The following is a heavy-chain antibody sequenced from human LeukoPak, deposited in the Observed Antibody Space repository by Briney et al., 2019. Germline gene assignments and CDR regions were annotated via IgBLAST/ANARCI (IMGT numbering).Heavy chain of an antibody. V-gene: IGHV3-23*01. Sequence: GGSLRLSCAASGFTFSSYAMSWVRQAPGKGLEGVSAISGSGGSTYYADSVKGRFTISRDNPKNTLYLQMTRLRAEDTAVYYCAKVDTSGYYFPRPSDHWGQGTLVTVSS. CDR3: AKVDTSGYYFPRPSDH. CDR1: GFTFSSYA. D-gene: IGHD3-22*01. J-gene: IGHJ4*02. CDR2: ISGSGGST.